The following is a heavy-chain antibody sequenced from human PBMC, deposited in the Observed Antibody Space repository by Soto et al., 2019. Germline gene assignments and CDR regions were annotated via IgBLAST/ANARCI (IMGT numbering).Heavy chain of an antibody. J-gene: IGHJ4*02. D-gene: IGHD6-13*01. CDR3: AYSSTPFDY. Sequence: PGGSLRLSCAASGFTFSSYAMSWVRQAPGKGLEWVSTISGSGGSTYYADSVRGRFTISRDNSKNTLYLQMNSLRAEDTAVYYCAYSSTPFDYWGQGTLVTVSS. CDR1: GFTFSSYA. CDR2: ISGSGGST. V-gene: IGHV3-23*01.